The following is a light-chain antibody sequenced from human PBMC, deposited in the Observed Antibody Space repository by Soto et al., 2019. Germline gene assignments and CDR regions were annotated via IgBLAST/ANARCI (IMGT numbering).Light chain of an antibody. CDR1: QSLVYSDGNTY. V-gene: IGKV2-30*01. CDR3: MQGKHWPPYT. Sequence: DVVMTQSPLSLPVTLGQPASISCRSSQSLVYSDGNTYLNWFQQRPGQSPRRLIYKVSNRDSGVPDRFSGSGSVTDLTLKISRVEAEDVGVHYCMQGKHWPPYTFGHGTKLEIK. J-gene: IGKJ2*01. CDR2: KVS.